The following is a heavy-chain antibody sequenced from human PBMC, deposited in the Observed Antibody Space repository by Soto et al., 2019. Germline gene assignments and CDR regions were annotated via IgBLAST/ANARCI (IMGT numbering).Heavy chain of an antibody. Sequence: GGSLRLSCAASGFTFSSCAMSWVRQAPGKGLEWVSAISGSGGSTYYADSVKGRFTISRDNSKNTLYLQMNSLRAEDTAVYYCAKDEKRQVSTGPLDYWGQGTLVTVSS. D-gene: IGHD2-21*01. CDR2: ISGSGGST. CDR3: AKDEKRQVSTGPLDY. J-gene: IGHJ4*02. V-gene: IGHV3-23*01. CDR1: GFTFSSCA.